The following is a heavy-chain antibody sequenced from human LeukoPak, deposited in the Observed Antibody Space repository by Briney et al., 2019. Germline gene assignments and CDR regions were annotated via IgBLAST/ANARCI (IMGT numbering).Heavy chain of an antibody. Sequence: SETLSLTCTVSGGSISSGSYYWSWIRQPAGKGLEWIGRIYTSGSTNYNPSLKSRVTISVDTSKNQFSLKLSSVTAADTAAYYCARETTYYYDSSGYYFDAFDIWGQGTMVAVSS. D-gene: IGHD3-22*01. V-gene: IGHV4-61*02. CDR2: IYTSGST. CDR3: ARETTYYYDSSGYYFDAFDI. CDR1: GGSISSGSYY. J-gene: IGHJ3*02.